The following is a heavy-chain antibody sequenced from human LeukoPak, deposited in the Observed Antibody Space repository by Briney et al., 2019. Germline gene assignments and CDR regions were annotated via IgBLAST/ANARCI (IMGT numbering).Heavy chain of an antibody. CDR1: GFTFSSYS. CDR2: ISSSSSTI. J-gene: IGHJ4*02. CDR3: ARRAGGYSHPY. Sequence: GGSLRLSCAASGFTFSSYSMNWVRQAPGKGLEWVSYISSSSSTIYYADSVKGRFTISRDNAKNSLYLQMNSLRAEDTAVYYCARRAGGYSHPYWGQGILVTVSS. D-gene: IGHD4-23*01. V-gene: IGHV3-48*04.